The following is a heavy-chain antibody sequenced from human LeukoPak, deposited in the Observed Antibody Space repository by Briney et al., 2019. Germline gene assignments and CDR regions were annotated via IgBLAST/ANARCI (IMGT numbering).Heavy chain of an antibody. CDR3: ARALSSSWYGGYYFDY. CDR2: IYRGGRT. Sequence: GGSLRLSCAASGFTVSSNHMIWVRQAPGKGLEWVSVIYRGGRTYYADSVKGRSTIYRNNSKKALYLQMNSLRAEDTAVYYCARALSSSWYGGYYFDYWGQGTLVTVSS. D-gene: IGHD6-13*01. CDR1: GFTVSSNH. J-gene: IGHJ4*02. V-gene: IGHV3-53*04.